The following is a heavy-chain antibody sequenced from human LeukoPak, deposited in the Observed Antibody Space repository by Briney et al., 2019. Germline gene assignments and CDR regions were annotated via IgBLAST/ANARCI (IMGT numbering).Heavy chain of an antibody. J-gene: IGHJ4*02. CDR1: GFTFSSYS. CDR3: ARDLSGIQLWPSYYFDY. V-gene: IGHV3-21*01. Sequence: GGSLRLSCAASGFTFSSYSMNWVRQAPGKGLEWVSSISSSSSYIYYADSVKGRFTISRDNAKNSLYLQMNSLRAEDTAVYYCARDLSGIQLWPSYYFDYWGQGTLVTVSS. CDR2: ISSSSSYI. D-gene: IGHD5-18*01.